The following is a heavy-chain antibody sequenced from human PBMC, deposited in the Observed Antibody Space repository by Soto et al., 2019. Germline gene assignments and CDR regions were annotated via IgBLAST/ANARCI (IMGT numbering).Heavy chain of an antibody. CDR2: IIPIFGPA. CDR1: GGTFRTYA. CDR3: ARAYSTSWLGTNFDF. Sequence: SVKVSCTAFGGTFRTYAISWVRQAPGQGLEWLGGIIPIFGPANYAQKFQGRVTITADESTSTAYMELSSLRSEDTAMYYCARAYSTSWLGTNFDFWGLGTLVTVSS. J-gene: IGHJ4*02. D-gene: IGHD6-13*01. V-gene: IGHV1-69*13.